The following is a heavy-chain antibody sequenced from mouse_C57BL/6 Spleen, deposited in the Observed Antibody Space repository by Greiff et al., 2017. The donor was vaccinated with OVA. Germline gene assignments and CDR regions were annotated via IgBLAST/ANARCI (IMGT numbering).Heavy chain of an antibody. CDR2: IRNKANGYTT. Sequence: EVKLMESGGGLVQPGGSLSLSCAASGFTFTDYYMSWVRQPPGKALEWLGFIRNKANGYTTEYSASVKGRFTISRDNSKSILYLQMNALRAEERATYDCARYTLITTGVGRYFDGWGTGTTVTVSS. CDR3: ARYTLITTGVGRYFDG. D-gene: IGHD1-1*01. J-gene: IGHJ1*03. V-gene: IGHV7-3*01. CDR1: GFTFTDYY.